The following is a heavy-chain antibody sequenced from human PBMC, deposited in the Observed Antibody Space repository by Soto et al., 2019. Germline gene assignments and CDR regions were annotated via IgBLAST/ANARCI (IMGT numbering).Heavy chain of an antibody. D-gene: IGHD3-22*01. J-gene: IGHJ6*02. CDR2: IWYDGSNK. V-gene: IGHV3-33*01. Sequence: GGSLRLSCAASGFTFSSYGMHWVRQAPGKGLEWVAVIWYDGSNKYYADSVKGRFTISRDNSKNTLYLQMNSLRAEDTAVYYCSRVFSSYYYDSSGRYYYYGMDVWGQGTTVTVSS. CDR3: SRVFSSYYYDSSGRYYYYGMDV. CDR1: GFTFSSYG.